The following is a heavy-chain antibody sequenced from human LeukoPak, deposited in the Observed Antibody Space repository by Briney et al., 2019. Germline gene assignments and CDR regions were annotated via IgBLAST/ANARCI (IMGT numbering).Heavy chain of an antibody. CDR2: IIPIFGTA. D-gene: IGHD6-13*01. J-gene: IGHJ5*02. V-gene: IGHV1-69*06. Sequence: ASVKVSCKASGGTFSSYAISWVRQAPGQGLEWMGGIIPIFGTANYAQKFRGRVTITADKSTRTAYMELSSLRSEDTAVYYCARDGGYTSSWYAHWGQGTLVTVPS. CDR3: ARDGGYTSSWYAH. CDR1: GGTFSSYA.